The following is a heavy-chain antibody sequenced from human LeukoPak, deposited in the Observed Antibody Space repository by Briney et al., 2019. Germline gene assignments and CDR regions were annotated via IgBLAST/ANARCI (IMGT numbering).Heavy chain of an antibody. J-gene: IGHJ4*02. Sequence: PGGSLRLSCAASGFTFNSYGMHWVRQAPGKGLEWVAVISYDDPNKYYADSVKGRFTISRDDSKSTLYLQMNSLRPEDTAVYYCAKEKLPSGYSFLTDYWGQGTLVTVSS. CDR2: ISYDDPNK. V-gene: IGHV3-30*18. CDR3: AKEKLPSGYSFLTDY. CDR1: GFTFNSYG. D-gene: IGHD5-18*01.